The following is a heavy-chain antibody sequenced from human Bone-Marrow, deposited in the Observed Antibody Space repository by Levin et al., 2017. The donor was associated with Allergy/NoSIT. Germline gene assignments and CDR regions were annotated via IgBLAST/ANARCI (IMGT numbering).Heavy chain of an antibody. CDR1: GGSFSGYY. J-gene: IGHJ6*02. CDR3: ARGRGYSYGAPYYYYYGMDV. Sequence: ASETLSLTCAVYGGSFSGYYWSWIRQPPGKGLEWIGEINHSGSTNYNPSLKSRVTISVDTSKNQFSLKLSSVTAADTAVYYCARGRGYSYGAPYYYYYGMDVWGQGTTVTVSS. V-gene: IGHV4-34*01. CDR2: INHSGST. D-gene: IGHD5-18*01.